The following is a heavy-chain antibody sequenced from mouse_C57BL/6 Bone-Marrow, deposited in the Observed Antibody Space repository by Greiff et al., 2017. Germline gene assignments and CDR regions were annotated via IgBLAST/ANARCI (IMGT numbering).Heavy chain of an antibody. D-gene: IGHD2-1*01. J-gene: IGHJ4*01. CDR1: GYTFTSYW. CDR3: AIPVYYGNYVDYAMDY. CDR2: IHPSDSDT. Sequence: QVQLQQPGAELVKPGASVKVSCKASGYTFTSYWMHWVKQRPGQGLEWIGRIHPSDSDTNYNQKLKGKATLTVDKSSSTAYMQLSSLTSEDSAVYYCAIPVYYGNYVDYAMDYWGQGTSVTVSS. V-gene: IGHV1-74*01.